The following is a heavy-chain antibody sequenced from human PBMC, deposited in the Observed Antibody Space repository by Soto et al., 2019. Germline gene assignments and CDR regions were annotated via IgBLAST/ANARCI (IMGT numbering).Heavy chain of an antibody. CDR2: IDPSDSYT. CDR3: ASPKQLSMGYYYGMDV. J-gene: IGHJ6*02. Sequence: GESLKISCKGSGYSFTSYWISWVRQMPGKGLEWMGRIDPSDSYTNYSPSFQGHVTISADKSISTAYLQWSSLEASDTAMYYCASPKQLSMGYYYGMDVWAQGTTVTVSS. V-gene: IGHV5-10-1*01. CDR1: GYSFTSYW. D-gene: IGHD2-2*01.